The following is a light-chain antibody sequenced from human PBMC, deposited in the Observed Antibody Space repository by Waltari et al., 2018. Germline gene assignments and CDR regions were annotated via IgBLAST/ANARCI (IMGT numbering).Light chain of an antibody. Sequence: QLVLTQSPSPSASLGASVKLTCTLSSGHSSNIIAWHPQQPEKGPRYLMKVNSDGNHTKGDEIPGGFSGSGCEAERYLTIYGVQAEDGVDYYCHTGGHGTWVFGGGSKLTVL. CDR2: VNSDGNH. J-gene: IGLJ3*02. V-gene: IGLV4-69*01. CDR3: HTGGHGTWV. CDR1: SGHSSNI.